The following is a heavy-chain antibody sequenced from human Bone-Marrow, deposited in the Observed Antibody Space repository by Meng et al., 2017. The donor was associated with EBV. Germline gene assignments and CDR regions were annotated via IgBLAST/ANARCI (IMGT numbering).Heavy chain of an antibody. V-gene: IGHV1-2*06. CDR2: INPNSGGT. CDR1: GYTFTGYY. D-gene: IGHD2-21*01. J-gene: IGHJ4*02. CDR3: ARIGRFCGGDCYADY. Sequence: QGQLVRSGAEVKKPGASVKVSCKASGYTFTGYYMHWVRQAPGQGLEWMGRINPNSGGTNYAQKLQGRVTMTTDTSTSTAYMDLRSLRSDDTAVYYCARIGRFCGGDCYADYWGQGTLVTVSS.